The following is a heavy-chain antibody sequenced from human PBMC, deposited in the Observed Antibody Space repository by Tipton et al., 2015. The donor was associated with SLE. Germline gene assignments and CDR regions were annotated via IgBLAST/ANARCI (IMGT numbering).Heavy chain of an antibody. CDR3: ARDIGRYSSLDY. J-gene: IGHJ4*02. CDR1: GGTFSSYA. V-gene: IGHV1-69*06. D-gene: IGHD6-13*01. Sequence: QVQLVQSEAEVKKPGSSVKVSCKASGGTFSSYAISWVRQAPGQGLEWMGGIIPIFGTANYAQKLQGRVTMTTDTSTSTAYMELRSLRSDDTAVYYCARDIGRYSSLDYWGQGTLVTVSS. CDR2: IIPIFGTA.